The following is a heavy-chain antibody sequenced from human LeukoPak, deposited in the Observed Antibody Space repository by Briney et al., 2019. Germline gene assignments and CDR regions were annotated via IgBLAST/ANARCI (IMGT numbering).Heavy chain of an antibody. CDR1: GYTFTSYY. CDR2: INPSGGST. J-gene: IGHJ4*02. V-gene: IGHV1-46*01. Sequence: ASVKVSCKASGYTFTSYYMHWVRQAPGQGLEWMGIINPSGGSTSYAQKFQGRVTMTRDTSTSTVYMELSSLRSDDTAVYYCATSRAVTFFDYWGQGTLVTVSS. CDR3: ATSRAVTFFDY. D-gene: IGHD4-17*01.